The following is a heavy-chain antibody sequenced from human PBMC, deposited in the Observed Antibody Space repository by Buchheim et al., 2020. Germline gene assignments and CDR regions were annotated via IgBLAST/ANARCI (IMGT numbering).Heavy chain of an antibody. CDR2: IGGSAGTT. CDR1: GFTFSTSA. V-gene: IGHV3-23*01. Sequence: EVQLLESGGGLVQPWGSLRLSCEASGFTFSTSAMSWVRQAPGKRLEWVSVIGGSAGTTYYADSVKGRFTISRDNSKNTLYLQMNSLRAEDTAIYYCAKYGGVVQGVRRPFDFWGQGTL. CDR3: AKYGGVVQGVRRPFDF. D-gene: IGHD3-10*01. J-gene: IGHJ4*02.